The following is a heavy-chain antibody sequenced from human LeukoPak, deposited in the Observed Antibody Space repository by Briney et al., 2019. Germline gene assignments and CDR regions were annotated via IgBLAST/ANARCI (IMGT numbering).Heavy chain of an antibody. CDR1: GFTFSTYV. V-gene: IGHV3-64D*06. CDR3: VRIPWAEGNSFDY. D-gene: IGHD3-16*01. J-gene: IGHJ4*02. CDR2: ISSNGDNT. Sequence: GGSLRLSCSVSGFTFSTYVMHWVRQAPGKGLEYVSAISSNGDNTYYADSVKGRFTISRDNSKNTLYLQMSSLRADDTAVYYCVRIPWAEGNSFDYWGQGTLVTVSS.